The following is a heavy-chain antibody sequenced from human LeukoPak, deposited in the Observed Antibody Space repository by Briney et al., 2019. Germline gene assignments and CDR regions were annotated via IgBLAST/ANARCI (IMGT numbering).Heavy chain of an antibody. J-gene: IGHJ4*02. D-gene: IGHD3-10*01. CDR2: ISRSNAAK. V-gene: IGHV3-21*01. CDR1: GFTFSSYS. CDR3: ASDGSQEENYLSGRYILADS. Sequence: GGSLRLSCAASGFTFSSYSMNWVRQAPGKGLEWVSAISRSNAAKLYADSVKGRFTISRDNAKNSLYLQMNSLRAEDTAVYFCASDGSQEENYLSGRYILADSWGQGTLVSVSS.